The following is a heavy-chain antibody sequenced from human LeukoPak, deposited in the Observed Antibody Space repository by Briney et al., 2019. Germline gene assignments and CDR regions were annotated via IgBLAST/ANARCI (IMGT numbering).Heavy chain of an antibody. CDR1: GGSISSGDYY. D-gene: IGHD3-16*01. Sequence: SETLSLTCTVSGGSISSGDYYWSWIRQPPGKGLEWIGYIYYSGSTYYNPSLKSRVTISVDTSKNQFSLKLSSVTAADTAVYYCARAGAWGWFDPWGQGTLVTVSS. V-gene: IGHV4-30-4*01. J-gene: IGHJ5*02. CDR3: ARAGAWGWFDP. CDR2: IYYSGST.